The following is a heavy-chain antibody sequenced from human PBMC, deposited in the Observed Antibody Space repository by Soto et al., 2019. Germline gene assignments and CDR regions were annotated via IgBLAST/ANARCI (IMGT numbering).Heavy chain of an antibody. V-gene: IGHV3-30*18. CDR2: ISYDGSNK. CDR1: GFTFSSYG. J-gene: IGHJ4*02. D-gene: IGHD3-22*01. CDR3: AKDREGGVVVINVFDY. Sequence: PGGSLRLSCAASGFTFSSYGMHWVRQAPGKGLEWVAVISYDGSNKYYADSVKGRFTISRDNSKSTLYLQMNSLRAEDTAVYYCAKDREGGVVVINVFDYWGQGTLVTVSS.